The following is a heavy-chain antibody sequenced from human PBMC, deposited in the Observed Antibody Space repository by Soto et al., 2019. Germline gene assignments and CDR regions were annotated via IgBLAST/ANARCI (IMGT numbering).Heavy chain of an antibody. CDR1: GFTFSSYG. CDR3: AKDKSRSSTRLDY. D-gene: IGHD2-2*01. V-gene: IGHV3-30*18. Sequence: GGSLRLSCAASGFTFSSYGMHWVRQAPGKGLEWVAVISYDGSNKYYADSVKGRFTISRDNSKNTLYLQMNSLRAEDTAVYYCAKDKSRSSTRLDYWGQGTLVTVSS. J-gene: IGHJ4*02. CDR2: ISYDGSNK.